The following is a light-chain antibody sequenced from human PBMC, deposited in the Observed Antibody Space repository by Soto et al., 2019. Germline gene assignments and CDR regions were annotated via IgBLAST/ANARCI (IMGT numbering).Light chain of an antibody. CDR2: TAS. J-gene: IGKJ1*01. Sequence: DIQLTQSPSSVSASVGDRVTITCRASQGVSSSLAWYQQKPGRAPKLLIYTASTLQGGVPSRFSGSGSGTDFTLTINNLQPEDFATYYCQQANGFPWTFGQGTKVEIK. V-gene: IGKV1-12*01. CDR1: QGVSSS. CDR3: QQANGFPWT.